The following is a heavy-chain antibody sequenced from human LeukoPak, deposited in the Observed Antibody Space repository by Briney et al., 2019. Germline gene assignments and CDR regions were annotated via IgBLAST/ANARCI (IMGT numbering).Heavy chain of an antibody. CDR1: GGAISSSDYY. CDR3: ARALGYCSGGSCTRGYNWFDP. Sequence: PSETLSLTCTVSGGAISSSDYYWGWIRQPPGKGLEWIGSIYYGGSTYYNPSLKSRVTISVDTSMNQFSLKLSFVTTADTAVYYCARALGYCSGGSCTRGYNWFDPWGQGTLVTVPS. V-gene: IGHV4-39*01. CDR2: IYYGGST. D-gene: IGHD2-15*01. J-gene: IGHJ5*02.